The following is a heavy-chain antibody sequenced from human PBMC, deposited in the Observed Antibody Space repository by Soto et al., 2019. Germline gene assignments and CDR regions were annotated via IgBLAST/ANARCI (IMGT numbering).Heavy chain of an antibody. CDR2: INPSGGST. J-gene: IGHJ3*02. CDR1: GYTFSTYY. Sequence: ASVKVSCKASGYTFSTYYMHWVRQAPGQGLEWMGIINPSGGSTSYAQKFQGRVTMTRDTSTSTVYMELSSLRSEDTAVYYCARSSTEARWKGGAFDIWGQGTMVTV. V-gene: IGHV1-46*01. D-gene: IGHD6-6*01. CDR3: ARSSTEARWKGGAFDI.